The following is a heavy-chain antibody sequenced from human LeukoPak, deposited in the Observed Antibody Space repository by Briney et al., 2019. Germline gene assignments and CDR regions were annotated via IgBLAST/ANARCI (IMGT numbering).Heavy chain of an antibody. V-gene: IGHV4-59*08. Sequence: PSETLSLTCTVSGDSISSNYWSWIRQSPGERPEWIAYIFYIGTTSYSPSLKSRVSISADTSKNQIPLTLSSVTAADTAVYYCARHLQLWAFDAWGQGTMVTVSS. CDR2: IFYIGTT. CDR3: ARHLQLWAFDA. CDR1: GDSISSNY. J-gene: IGHJ3*01. D-gene: IGHD1-1*01.